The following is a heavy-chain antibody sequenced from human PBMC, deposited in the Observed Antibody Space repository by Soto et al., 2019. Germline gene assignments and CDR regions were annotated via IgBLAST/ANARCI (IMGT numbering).Heavy chain of an antibody. CDR3: ARLYYGFWSGYYIPHWFDP. CDR1: GGSISSYY. CDR2: IYYSGST. V-gene: IGHV4-59*08. D-gene: IGHD3-3*01. J-gene: IGHJ5*02. Sequence: SETLSLTCTVSGGSISSYYWSWIRQPPGKGLEWIGYIYYSGSTNYNPSLKSRVTISVDTSKNQFSLKLSSVTAADTAVYYCARLYYGFWSGYYIPHWFDPWGQGTLVTVSS.